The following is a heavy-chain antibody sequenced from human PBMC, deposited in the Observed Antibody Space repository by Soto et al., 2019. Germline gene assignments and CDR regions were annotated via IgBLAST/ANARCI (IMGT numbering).Heavy chain of an antibody. CDR1: GGSISSYY. CDR2: IYYSGST. Sequence: SETLSLTCTVSGGSISSYYWSWIRQPPGKGLEWIGYIYYSGSTNYNPPLKSRVTISVDTSKNQFSLKLSSVTAADTAVYYCARLDGRLRLGELSLYHIYYYGMDVWGQGTPVTVSS. CDR3: ARLDGRLRLGELSLYHIYYYGMDV. J-gene: IGHJ6*02. V-gene: IGHV4-59*01. D-gene: IGHD3-16*02.